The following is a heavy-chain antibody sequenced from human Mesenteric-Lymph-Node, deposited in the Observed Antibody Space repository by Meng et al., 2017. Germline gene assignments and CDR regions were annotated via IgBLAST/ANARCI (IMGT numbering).Heavy chain of an antibody. V-gene: IGHV3-23*01. J-gene: IGHJ4*02. Sequence: LSLTCAASDFVFSSFAMSWVRQAPGKGLEWVSTISGSAEATYYAVSVKGRFTISRDNSKETVSLQMNSLRAEDTAVYYCARERYYDSSGWSLDYWGQGTLVTVSS. CDR1: DFVFSSFA. D-gene: IGHD3-22*01. CDR3: ARERYYDSSGWSLDY. CDR2: ISGSAEAT.